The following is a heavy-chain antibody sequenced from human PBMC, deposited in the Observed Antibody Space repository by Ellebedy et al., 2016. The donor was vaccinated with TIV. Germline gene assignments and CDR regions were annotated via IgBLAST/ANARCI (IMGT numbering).Heavy chain of an antibody. D-gene: IGHD3-10*01. CDR2: IGSATSVI. CDR1: GFTFSTYA. Sequence: GESLKISCAASGFTFSTYAMHWVRQAPGKGLEWVSYIGSATSVIYYADSVKGRFTISRDNAKNSLYLQMNSLRAEDTAVYYCARGGGSGTYRSFDYWGQGTLVTVSS. CDR3: ARGGGSGTYRSFDY. V-gene: IGHV3-48*04. J-gene: IGHJ4*02.